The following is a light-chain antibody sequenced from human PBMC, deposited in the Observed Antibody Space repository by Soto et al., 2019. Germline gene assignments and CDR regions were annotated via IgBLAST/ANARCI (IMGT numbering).Light chain of an antibody. CDR3: QQSFSTPQT. J-gene: IGKJ4*01. CDR1: QSINIY. V-gene: IGKV1-39*01. CDR2: VAS. Sequence: DIQMTQSPSSLSASVVDSVTITCRASQSINIYLSWYQQKPGKAPKLLINVASTLQGGVPSRFSGSGSGTEFTLAISSLQPEDSATYYCQQSFSTPQTFGGGTKVDIK.